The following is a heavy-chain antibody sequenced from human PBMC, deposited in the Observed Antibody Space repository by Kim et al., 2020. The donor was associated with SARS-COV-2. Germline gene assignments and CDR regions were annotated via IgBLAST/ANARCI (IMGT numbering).Heavy chain of an antibody. Sequence: SETLSLTCTVSGGSVTRGSYYWSWIRQPPGQELKGIGYYNYSASTNHYPALQSPVTISVDTSKHQFSLKLSSVTAADTAVYYCARGRITICGVVHSIDSWGQGALGTVSP. CDR3: ARGRITICGVVHSIDS. D-gene: IGHD3-3*01. V-gene: IGHV4-61*01. J-gene: IGHJ4*02. CDR1: GGSVTRGSYY. CDR2: YNYSAST.